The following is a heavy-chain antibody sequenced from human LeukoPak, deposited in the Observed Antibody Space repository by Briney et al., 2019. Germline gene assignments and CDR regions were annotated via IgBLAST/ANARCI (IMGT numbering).Heavy chain of an antibody. CDR1: GGTFSSYA. D-gene: IGHD2-2*02. V-gene: IGHV1-69*05. J-gene: IGHJ6*03. CDR2: IIPIFGTA. CDR3: AGVGRLVVVPAAIDYYYMDV. Sequence: SVKVSCKASGGTFSSYAISWVRQAPGQGLEWMGGIIPIFGTANYAQKFQGRVTITTDESTSTAYMELSSLRSEDTAVYYCAGVGRLVVVPAAIDYYYMDVWGKGTTVTVSS.